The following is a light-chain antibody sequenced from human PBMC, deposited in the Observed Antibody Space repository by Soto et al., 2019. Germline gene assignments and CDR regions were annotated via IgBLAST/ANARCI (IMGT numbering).Light chain of an antibody. J-gene: IGKJ3*01. CDR1: QSVSSSY. V-gene: IGKV3-20*01. Sequence: EIVLTQSPGTLSLSPGERATLSCRASQSVSSSYLAWYQQKPGQAPRLLIDGASSRSTGIPDRFSGSGSGTDFTLTISRLEPEDVAVYYCQQYGSSPGFTFGPGTKVDIK. CDR3: QQYGSSPGFT. CDR2: GAS.